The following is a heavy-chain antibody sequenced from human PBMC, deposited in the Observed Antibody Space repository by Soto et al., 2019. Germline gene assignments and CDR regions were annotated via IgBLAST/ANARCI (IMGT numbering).Heavy chain of an antibody. Sequence: SETLSLTCTVSGGSISSGGYYWSWIRQHPGKGLEWIGYIYYSGSTYYNPSLKSRVTISVDTSKNQFSLKLSSVTAADTAVYYCARDTPHYYDSSGYFDWFDPWGQGTLVTVSS. CDR3: ARDTPHYYDSSGYFDWFDP. J-gene: IGHJ5*02. D-gene: IGHD3-22*01. V-gene: IGHV4-31*03. CDR1: GGSISSGGYY. CDR2: IYYSGST.